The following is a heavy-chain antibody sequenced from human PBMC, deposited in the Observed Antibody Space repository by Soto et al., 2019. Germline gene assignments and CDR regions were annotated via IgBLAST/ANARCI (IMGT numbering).Heavy chain of an antibody. D-gene: IGHD6-13*01. Sequence: GGSLRLSCAASGFTFSSYAMSWVRQAPGKGLEWVSAISGSGGSTYYADSVKGRFTISRDNSKNTLYLQMNSLRAEDTAVYYCAPHPPYPPRGIAGMDVWGKGTTVTVSS. CDR3: APHPPYPPRGIAGMDV. J-gene: IGHJ6*04. CDR2: ISGSGGST. CDR1: GFTFSSYA. V-gene: IGHV3-23*01.